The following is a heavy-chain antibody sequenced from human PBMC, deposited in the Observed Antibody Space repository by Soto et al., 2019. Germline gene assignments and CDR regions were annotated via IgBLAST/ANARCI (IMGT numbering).Heavy chain of an antibody. D-gene: IGHD2-15*01. CDR1: GGSFSGYY. CDR2: INHSGST. J-gene: IGHJ4*02. Sequence: SETLSLTCAVYGGSFSGYYWSWIRQPPGKGLEWIGEINHSGSTNYNPSLKSRVTISVDTSKNQFSLKLSSVTAADTAVYYCARGHTVVVVAATQSTLDYWGQGTLVTVSS. CDR3: ARGHTVVVVAATQSTLDY. V-gene: IGHV4-34*01.